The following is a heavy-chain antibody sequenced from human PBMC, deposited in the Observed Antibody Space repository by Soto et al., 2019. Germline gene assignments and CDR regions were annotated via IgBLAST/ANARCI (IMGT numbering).Heavy chain of an antibody. V-gene: IGHV1-2*02. D-gene: IGHD1-7*01. J-gene: IGHJ5*02. CDR3: AREARGYNWNYPWNSFDP. CDR2: INPNSGGT. Sequence: KGFEWMGWINPNSGGTNYAQKFQGRVTMTRDTSISTAYMELSRLRSDDTAVYYCAREARGYNWNYPWNSFDPWGQGTLVTVSS.